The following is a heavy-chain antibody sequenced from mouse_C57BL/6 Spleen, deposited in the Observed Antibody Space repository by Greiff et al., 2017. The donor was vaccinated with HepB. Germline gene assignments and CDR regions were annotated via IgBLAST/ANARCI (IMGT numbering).Heavy chain of an antibody. J-gene: IGHJ4*01. CDR3: TTGQLRDY. CDR2: IDPENGDT. CDR1: GFNIKDDY. V-gene: IGHV14-4*01. Sequence: EVMLVESGAELVRPGASVKLSCTASGFNIKDDYMHWVKQRPEQGLEWIGWIDPENGDTEYASKFQGKATITADTSSNTAYLQLSSLTSEDTAVYYCTTGQLRDYWGQGTSVTVSS. D-gene: IGHD3-2*02.